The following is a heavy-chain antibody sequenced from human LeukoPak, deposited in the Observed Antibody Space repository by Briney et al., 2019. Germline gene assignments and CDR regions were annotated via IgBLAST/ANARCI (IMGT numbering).Heavy chain of an antibody. Sequence: GESLKISCEGSGYSFTSYWISWLRQMPGKGLEWMGRIDPSDSYTNYSPSFQGHVTISADKSISTAYLQWSSLKASDTAMYYCARRRIAAAVDYYYYGMDVWGQGTTVTVSS. J-gene: IGHJ6*02. V-gene: IGHV5-10-1*01. CDR2: IDPSDSYT. CDR3: ARRRIAAAVDYYYYGMDV. CDR1: GYSFTSYW. D-gene: IGHD6-13*01.